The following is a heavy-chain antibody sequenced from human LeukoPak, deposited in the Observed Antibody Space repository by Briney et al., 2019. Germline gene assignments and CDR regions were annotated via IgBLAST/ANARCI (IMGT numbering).Heavy chain of an antibody. J-gene: IGHJ3*02. CDR3: ASERRRDYDSSRFAFDI. V-gene: IGHV1-69*04. CDR2: IIPILGIA. Sequence: SVKVSCKASGGTSSSYAISWVRQAPGQGLEWMGRIIPILGIANYAQKFQGRVTITADKSTSTAYMELSSLRSEDTAVYYCASERRRDYDSSRFAFDIWGQGTMVTVSS. CDR1: GGTSSSYA. D-gene: IGHD3-22*01.